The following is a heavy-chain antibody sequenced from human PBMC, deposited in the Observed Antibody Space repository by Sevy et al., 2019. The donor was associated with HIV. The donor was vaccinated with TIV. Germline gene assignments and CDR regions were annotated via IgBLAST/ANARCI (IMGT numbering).Heavy chain of an antibody. J-gene: IGHJ4*02. CDR1: GYSFTKYW. V-gene: IGHV5-51*01. CDR2: IYPGDSDT. CDR3: TRHLHSSGWYPGDY. D-gene: IGHD6-19*01. Sequence: GESLKISCKGSGYSFTKYWIGWVRQMAGKGLEWMGIIYPGDSDTRYSPYFQGQVTISVDKSIGTAYLQWSSLKASDTAMYYCTRHLHSSGWYPGDYWGQGTLVTVSS.